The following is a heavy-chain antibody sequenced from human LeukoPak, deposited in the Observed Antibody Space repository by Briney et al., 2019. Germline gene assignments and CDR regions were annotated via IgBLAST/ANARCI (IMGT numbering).Heavy chain of an antibody. CDR3: TTGPRYDYVWGSYRFFDY. CDR2: IKSKTDGGTT. Sequence: GGSLRLSCAASGFTFSNAWRSGVGQAPGKGLEWVGRIKSKTDGGTTDYAAPVKGRFTISRDDSKNTLYLQMNSLKTEDTAVYYCTTGPRYDYVWGSYRFFDYWGQGTLVTVSS. V-gene: IGHV3-15*01. D-gene: IGHD3-16*01. J-gene: IGHJ4*02. CDR1: GFTFSNAW.